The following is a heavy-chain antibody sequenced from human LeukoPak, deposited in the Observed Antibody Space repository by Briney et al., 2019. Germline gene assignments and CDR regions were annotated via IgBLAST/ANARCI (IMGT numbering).Heavy chain of an antibody. CDR2: INHSGST. D-gene: IGHD1-26*01. V-gene: IGHV4-34*01. CDR1: GGSFSGYY. CDR3: ARALGDPEGY. J-gene: IGHJ4*02. Sequence: SETLSLTCAVYGGSFSGYYWSWIRQPPGKGLEWVGEINHSGSTKYNPSLKRRVTISVYTSKNHFSLKLSSVTAADTAVYYCARALGDPEGYWGQGTLVTVSS.